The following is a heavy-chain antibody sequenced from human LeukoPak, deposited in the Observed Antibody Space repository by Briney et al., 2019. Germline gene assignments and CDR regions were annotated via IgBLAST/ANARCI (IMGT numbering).Heavy chain of an antibody. CDR3: TTELRRILLGFDY. V-gene: IGHV3-15*01. Sequence: GGSLKLSCAAGGLTLGNAWMSWVRPAQEKEMEWVGRIKSKTDGGTTDYAAPVKGRFTISRDGSKNTLYLQMNSLKTEDTAVYYCTTELRRILLGFDYWGQGTLVTVSS. CDR1: GLTLGNAW. CDR2: IKSKTDGGTT. D-gene: IGHD4-17*01. J-gene: IGHJ4*02.